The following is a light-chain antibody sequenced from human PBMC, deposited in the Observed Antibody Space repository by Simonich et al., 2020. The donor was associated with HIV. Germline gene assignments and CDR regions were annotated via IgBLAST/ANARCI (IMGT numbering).Light chain of an antibody. CDR3: MQSLQLPFT. CDR1: QSLVHSDGNTY. Sequence: DVVMTQSPLSLPVTLGQPASISCRSSQSLVHSDGNTYLNWFQQRPGQSPRRLIYKVANRDSGVPDRFSGSGSGTDFTLKISRVEAEDVGVYYCMQSLQLPFTFGPGTKVDIK. CDR2: KVA. V-gene: IGKV2-30*02. J-gene: IGKJ3*01.